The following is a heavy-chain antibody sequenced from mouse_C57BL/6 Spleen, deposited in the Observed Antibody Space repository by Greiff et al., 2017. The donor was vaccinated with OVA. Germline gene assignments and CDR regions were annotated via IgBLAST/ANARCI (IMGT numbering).Heavy chain of an antibody. V-gene: IGHV1-22*01. CDR3: ARLGYYGSSYVSY. J-gene: IGHJ2*01. Sequence: VQLQQSGPELVKPGASVKMSCKASGYTFTDYNMHWVKQSHGKSLEWIGYINPNNGGTSYNQKFKGKATLTVNKSSSTAYMELRSLTSEDSAVYYCARLGYYGSSYVSYWGQGTTLTVSS. CDR2: INPNNGGT. CDR1: GYTFTDYN. D-gene: IGHD1-1*01.